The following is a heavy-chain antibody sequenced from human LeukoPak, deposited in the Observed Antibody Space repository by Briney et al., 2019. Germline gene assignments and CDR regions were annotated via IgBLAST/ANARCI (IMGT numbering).Heavy chain of an antibody. Sequence: GGSLRLSCAASGFTVSSNYMSWVRQAPGKGLEWVSVIYSAGSTYYADSVKGRFTISRDNSKNTLYLQMNSLRAEDTAVYYCAKGRGSSGWYGGGAFDIWGQGTMVTVSS. CDR2: IYSAGST. J-gene: IGHJ3*02. CDR1: GFTVSSNY. CDR3: AKGRGSSGWYGGGAFDI. D-gene: IGHD6-19*01. V-gene: IGHV3-66*01.